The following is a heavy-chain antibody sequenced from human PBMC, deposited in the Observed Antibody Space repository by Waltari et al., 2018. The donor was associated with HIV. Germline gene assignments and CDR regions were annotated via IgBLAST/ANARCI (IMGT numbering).Heavy chain of an antibody. J-gene: IGHJ4*02. CDR2: INPNRGGT. V-gene: IGHV1-2*06. D-gene: IGHD6-6*01. CDR3: ARANPEYSSSSGTDY. Sequence: QVQLVQSGAEVKKPGASVKVSCKASGYTFSGYYMHWVRQAPGQGLEWLGRINPNRGGTNNAQKFQGRVTMTRDTSITTAYMVLSRLISDDTAIYYCARANPEYSSSSGTDYWGQGTLVTVSS. CDR1: GYTFSGYY.